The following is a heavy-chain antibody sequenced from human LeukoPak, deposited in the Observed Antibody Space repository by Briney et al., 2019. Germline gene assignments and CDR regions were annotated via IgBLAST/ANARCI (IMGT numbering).Heavy chain of an antibody. CDR1: GFTVSSKY. CDR3: ARDTVGARRNIGAFDI. Sequence: GGSLRLSCTASGFTVSSKYMSWVRQAPGKGLEWVSVIYSCGNTYYADSVKGRFPISRDNYKNTLYLQMNSLGAEDTAVYYCARDTVGARRNIGAFDIWGQGTMVTVSS. J-gene: IGHJ3*02. CDR2: IYSCGNT. V-gene: IGHV3-66*03. D-gene: IGHD1-26*01.